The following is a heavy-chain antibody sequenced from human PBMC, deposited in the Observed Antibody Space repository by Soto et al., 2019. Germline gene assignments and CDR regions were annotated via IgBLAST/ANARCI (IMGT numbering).Heavy chain of an antibody. CDR1: GGSLSNYY. CDR3: GREAGQLVAGSWFDT. V-gene: IGHV4-4*07. CDR2: IYSSGST. Sequence: SETLSLTCTVSGGSLSNYYWSWIRQSAGRGLEWIGRIYSSGSTNYNPSLQGRVTMSVQTSKRQFSLKLISVTAADTAVYYCGREAGQLVAGSWFDTVCPETLLTV. D-gene: IGHD6-6*01. J-gene: IGHJ5*02.